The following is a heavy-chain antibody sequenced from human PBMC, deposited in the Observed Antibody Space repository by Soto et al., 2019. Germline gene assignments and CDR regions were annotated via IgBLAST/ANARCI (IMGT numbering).Heavy chain of an antibody. CDR3: AKPSYYYDSSGYQFDAFDI. V-gene: IGHV3-9*01. CDR2: ISWNSGSI. Sequence: EVQLVESGGGLVQPGRSLRLSCAASGFTFDDYAMHWVRQAPGKGLEWVSGISWNSGSIGYADSVKGRFTISRDNAKNSLYLQMNSLRAEDTALYYCAKPSYYYDSSGYQFDAFDIWGQGTMVTVSS. CDR1: GFTFDDYA. J-gene: IGHJ3*02. D-gene: IGHD3-22*01.